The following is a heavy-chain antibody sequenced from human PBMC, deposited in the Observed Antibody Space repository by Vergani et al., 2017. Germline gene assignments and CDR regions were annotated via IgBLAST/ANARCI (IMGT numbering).Heavy chain of an antibody. D-gene: IGHD1-26*01. CDR3: ARTFEWELPVGGFDP. J-gene: IGHJ5*02. CDR2: INTGNGNT. Sequence: QVQLVQSGAEVKKPGSSVKVSCKASGGTFTSYAMHWVRQAPGQRLEWMGWINTGNGNTKYSQKFQGRVTITRDTSASTAYMELSSLRSEDTAVYYCARTFEWELPVGGFDPWGQGTLVTVSS. CDR1: GGTFTSYA. V-gene: IGHV1-3*04.